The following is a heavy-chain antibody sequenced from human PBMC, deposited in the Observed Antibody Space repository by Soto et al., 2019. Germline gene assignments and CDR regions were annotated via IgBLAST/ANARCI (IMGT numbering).Heavy chain of an antibody. CDR3: AKSASAGGRSYYAMDV. J-gene: IGHJ6*02. V-gene: IGHV3-30*18. CDR2: LSYDGANE. D-gene: IGHD3-10*01. CDR1: GFTFSSYV. Sequence: QVQLVESGGGVVQPGRSLRLSCRASGFTFSSYVMHWVRQAPGKGLEWVAVLSYDGANEYYADSVKGRFTVSRDNSRNTLDLQLSSLRAEDTAVYYCAKSASAGGRSYYAMDVWGQGTTVTVSS.